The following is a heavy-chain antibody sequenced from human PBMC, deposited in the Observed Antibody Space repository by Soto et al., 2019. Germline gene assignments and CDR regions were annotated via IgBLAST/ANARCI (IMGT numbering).Heavy chain of an antibody. D-gene: IGHD3-10*01. Sequence: QLQLQESGPGLVKPSETLSLTCTVSGDSISSPSYYWGWIRQPPGKGPDWIGSVYYTGSTYYTPSLKGRITVSVDTSKNQFSLELNSVTAADTAVYYCASSRGSLWFGEAWFDPWGQGTLVTVSS. CDR2: VYYTGST. J-gene: IGHJ5*02. CDR1: GDSISSPSYY. V-gene: IGHV4-39*01. CDR3: ASSRGSLWFGEAWFDP.